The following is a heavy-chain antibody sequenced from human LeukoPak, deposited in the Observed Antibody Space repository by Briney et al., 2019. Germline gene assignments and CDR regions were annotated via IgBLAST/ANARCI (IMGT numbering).Heavy chain of an antibody. CDR1: GYRFTSYW. D-gene: IGHD2-21*02. V-gene: IGHV5-51*01. J-gene: IGHJ4*02. Sequence: GESLKISCQGSGYRFTSYWIGWVRQMPGKGLEWMGMIYPGDSDTRYSPSFQGHLTISAGKSISTAYLRWNSLKASDTAMYYCARHISDCGGDCPFDYWGQGTLVTVSS. CDR2: IYPGDSDT. CDR3: ARHISDCGGDCPFDY.